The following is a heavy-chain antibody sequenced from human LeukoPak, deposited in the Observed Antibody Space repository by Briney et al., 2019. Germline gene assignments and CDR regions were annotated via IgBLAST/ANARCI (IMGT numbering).Heavy chain of an antibody. V-gene: IGHV3-33*01. D-gene: IGHD1-26*01. CDR1: GFTFSSYG. Sequence: GGSLRLSCAASGFTFSSYGMHWVRQAPGKGLEWVAVIWYDGSNKYYADSVKGRFTISRDNSKNTLYLQMNSLRAEDTAEYYCARDTAYSGSYFVYWGQGTLVTVSS. CDR3: ARDTAYSGSYFVY. CDR2: IWYDGSNK. J-gene: IGHJ4*02.